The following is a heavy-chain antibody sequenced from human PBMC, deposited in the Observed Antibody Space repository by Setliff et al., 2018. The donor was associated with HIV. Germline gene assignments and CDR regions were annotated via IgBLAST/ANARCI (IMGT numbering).Heavy chain of an antibody. V-gene: IGHV4-4*09. CDR2: IYTSGTT. J-gene: IGHJ6*02. CDR1: GGSVSNYY. Sequence: SETLSLTCTVSGGSVSNYYWSWIRQPPGKGLEWIGYIYTSGTTNYNPSLKSRVTISVDTSKNQFSLKLNSVTAADTAVYYCARGFLHWLGFEQEYYGMDVWGQGTTVTVSS. CDR3: ARGFLHWLGFEQEYYGMDV. D-gene: IGHD3-3*01.